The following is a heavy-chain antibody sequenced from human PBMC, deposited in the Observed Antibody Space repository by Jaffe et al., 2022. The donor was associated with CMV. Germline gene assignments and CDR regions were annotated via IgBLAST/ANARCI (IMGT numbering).Heavy chain of an antibody. CDR2: INHSGST. Sequence: QVQLQQWGAGLLKPSETLSLTCAVYGGSFSGYYWSWIRQPPGKGLEWIGEINHSGSTNYNPSLKSRVTISVDTSKNQFSLKLSSVTAADTAVYYCARGGITIFGVVPPHQYYYYGMDVWGQGTTVTVSS. CDR1: GGSFSGYY. D-gene: IGHD3-3*01. CDR3: ARGGITIFGVVPPHQYYYYGMDV. J-gene: IGHJ6*02. V-gene: IGHV4-34*01.